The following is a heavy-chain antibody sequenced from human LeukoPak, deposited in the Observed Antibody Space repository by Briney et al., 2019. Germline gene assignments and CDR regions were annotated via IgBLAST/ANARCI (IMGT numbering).Heavy chain of an antibody. Sequence: TGGSLRLSCTASGFTFSSYAMNWVRQAPGKGLEWVSGIGAGGTFTYYADSVKGRFTIFRDNSRNTLYLQMNSLRADDTAVYYCAKPYGSGHLIYYFDYWGQGTLVTVSS. J-gene: IGHJ4*02. CDR1: GFTFSSYA. CDR2: IGAGGTFT. V-gene: IGHV3-23*01. D-gene: IGHD3-10*01. CDR3: AKPYGSGHLIYYFDY.